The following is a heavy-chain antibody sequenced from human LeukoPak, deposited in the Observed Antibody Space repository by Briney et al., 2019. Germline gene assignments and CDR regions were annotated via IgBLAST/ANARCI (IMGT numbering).Heavy chain of an antibody. Sequence: SETLSLTCAVYGGSFSGYYWSWIRQPPGKGLEWIGEINHSGSTNYNPSLKSRVTISVDTSKNQFSLKLSSVTAADTAVYHCARGQQLSNYYYMDVWGKGTTVTVSS. CDR3: ARGQQLSNYYYMDV. V-gene: IGHV4-34*01. J-gene: IGHJ6*03. CDR1: GGSFSGYY. D-gene: IGHD6-13*01. CDR2: INHSGST.